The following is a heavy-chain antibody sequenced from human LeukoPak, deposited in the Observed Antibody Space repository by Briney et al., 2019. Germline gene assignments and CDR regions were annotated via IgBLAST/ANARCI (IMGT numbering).Heavy chain of an antibody. V-gene: IGHV3-23*01. CDR2: ISGSGDGT. Sequence: GGSLRLSCAASGFTFTTYPMSWVRQAPGKGLEWVSAISGSGDGTYYADSVKGRFTISRDNSKSTLYLQMNSLRAEDTAIYYCAKDLIEEYSGYGHFDCWGQGTLVTVSS. CDR1: GFTFTTYP. J-gene: IGHJ5*01. CDR3: AKDLIEEYSGYGHFDC. D-gene: IGHD5-12*01.